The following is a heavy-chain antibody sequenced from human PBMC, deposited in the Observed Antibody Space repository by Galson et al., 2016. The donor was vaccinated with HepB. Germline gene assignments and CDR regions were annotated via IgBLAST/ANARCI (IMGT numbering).Heavy chain of an antibody. Sequence: PALVKPPQTLTLTCTFSGFSLTTDGVGVGWIRQPPGEAPEWLALIYWDDDKSYSPSLETRLTITMDTPKKQVVLTMTNMDIVDTATYYCAHLLYQTSGPRFDSWGQGTLVTVSS. CDR1: GFSLTTDGVG. D-gene: IGHD5-12*01. V-gene: IGHV2-5*02. J-gene: IGHJ4*02. CDR2: IYWDDDK. CDR3: AHLLYQTSGPRFDS.